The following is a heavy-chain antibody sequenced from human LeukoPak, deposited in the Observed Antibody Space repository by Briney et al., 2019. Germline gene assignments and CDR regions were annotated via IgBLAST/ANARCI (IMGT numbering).Heavy chain of an antibody. D-gene: IGHD3-10*01. CDR2: IIPIFDAA. CDR1: GGTFSSYS. Sequence: RASVKVSCKASGGTFSSYSISWVRQAPGQGLEWMGGIIPIFDAADYAQKFQGRVTITADESTSTAYMELSSLRSEDTAVYYCARGYTMVRGELWFDPWAREPWSPSPQ. CDR3: ARGYTMVRGELWFDP. J-gene: IGHJ5*02. V-gene: IGHV1-69*01.